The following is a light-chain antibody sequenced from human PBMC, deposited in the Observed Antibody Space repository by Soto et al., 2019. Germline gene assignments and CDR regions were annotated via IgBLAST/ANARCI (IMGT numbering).Light chain of an antibody. CDR2: AAS. Sequence: DIQMTQSPSSVSASVGDTVTITCRASQDISSWVAWYQQKPGKAPKLLISAASSLQSGVPTRFSGSGSWTDFTLIISGLQPEDFATYFCQQCDSFPFTFGGGTKVEIK. J-gene: IGKJ4*01. CDR1: QDISSW. V-gene: IGKV1-12*01. CDR3: QQCDSFPFT.